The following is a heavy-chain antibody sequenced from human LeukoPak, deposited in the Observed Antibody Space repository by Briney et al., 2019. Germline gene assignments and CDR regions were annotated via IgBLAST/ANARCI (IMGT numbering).Heavy chain of an antibody. D-gene: IGHD5-12*01. J-gene: IGHJ3*02. V-gene: IGHV4-59*02. Sequence: SETLSLTCTVSGGSVSSYCWSWIRQPPGKGLEWTGYINYGGSTNYNPSLKSRVTISGDTSKNQFVLRLSAVTAADTAVYYCARDKRYSAYDSGDAFDIWGQGTMVTVSS. CDR1: GGSVSSYC. CDR2: INYGGST. CDR3: ARDKRYSAYDSGDAFDI.